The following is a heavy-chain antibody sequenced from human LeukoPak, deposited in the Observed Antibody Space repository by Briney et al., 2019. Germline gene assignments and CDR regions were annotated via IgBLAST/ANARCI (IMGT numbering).Heavy chain of an antibody. V-gene: IGHV4-61*02. J-gene: IGHJ5*02. Sequence: SETLSLTCTVSGGSISSGSYYWSWIRQPAGKGLEWIGRIYTSGSTNYNPSLKSRVTISVDTSKNQFSLKLSSVTAADTAVYYCARDLIWFGEGLSNWFDPWGQGTLVTVSS. CDR1: GGSISSGSYY. CDR2: IYTSGST. CDR3: ARDLIWFGEGLSNWFDP. D-gene: IGHD3-10*01.